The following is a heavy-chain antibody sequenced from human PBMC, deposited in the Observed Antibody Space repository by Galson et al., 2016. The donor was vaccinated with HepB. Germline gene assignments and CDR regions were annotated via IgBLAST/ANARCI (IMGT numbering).Heavy chain of an antibody. D-gene: IGHD5-24*01. CDR1: GFTFINYG. J-gene: IGHJ4*02. CDR2: ISYDGSNK. CDR3: AKGRWDFDS. V-gene: IGHV3-30*18. Sequence: SLRLSCAASGFTFINYGMHWVRQAPGKGLEWVTGISYDGSNKYYADSVKGRFTISRDNSKNTLYLQMHSLRGEDTAVYYCAKGRWDFDSWGQGTLVTVSS.